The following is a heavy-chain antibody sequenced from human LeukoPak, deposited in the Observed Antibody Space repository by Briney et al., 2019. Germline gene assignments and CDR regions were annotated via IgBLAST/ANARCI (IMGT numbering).Heavy chain of an antibody. V-gene: IGHV3-49*04. D-gene: IGHD3-22*01. CDR1: GFTFGGDA. Sequence: GGSLRLSCPACGFTFGGDAITWVRQAPGKGLEWVAFIRGQASGGTTEYAASVQGRFTISRDGSDGTPYLQITSLAPEDAAVYYCPRGGYYYDRTAPPLAPFDLWGQGTMVTVSS. CDR3: PRGGYYYDRTAPPLAPFDL. CDR2: IRGQASGGTT. J-gene: IGHJ4*01.